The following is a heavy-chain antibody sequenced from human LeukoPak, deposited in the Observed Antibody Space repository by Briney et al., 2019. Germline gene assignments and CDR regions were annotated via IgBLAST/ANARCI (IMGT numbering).Heavy chain of an antibody. D-gene: IGHD3-9*01. V-gene: IGHV1-3*01. J-gene: IGHJ4*02. CDR1: GYTFTSYA. Sequence: ASVTVSCKASGYTFTSYAMHWVRQAPGQRLEWMGWINAGNGNTKYSQKFQGRVTITADESTSTAYMELSSLRSEDTAVYYCASGRYFDWLLPDYWGQGTLDTVSS. CDR3: ASGRYFDWLLPDY. CDR2: INAGNGNT.